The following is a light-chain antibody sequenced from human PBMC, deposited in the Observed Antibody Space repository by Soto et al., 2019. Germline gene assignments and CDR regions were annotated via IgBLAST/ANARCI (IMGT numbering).Light chain of an antibody. CDR1: QTVGSY. V-gene: IGKV3-11*01. CDR3: QQYYSYPWT. CDR2: DTS. J-gene: IGKJ1*01. Sequence: EIVLTQSPATLSLSPGERATLSCRASQTVGSYLAWFRQTPGQAPRLLIYDTSIRATGIPARFSGSGSGTDFTLTISSLEAEDFAVYYCQQYYSYPWTFGQGTKVEIK.